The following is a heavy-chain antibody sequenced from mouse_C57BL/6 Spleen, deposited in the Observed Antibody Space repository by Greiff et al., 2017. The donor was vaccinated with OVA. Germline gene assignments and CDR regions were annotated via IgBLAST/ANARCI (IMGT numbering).Heavy chain of an antibody. CDR3: ALTGTYYAMDY. CDR1: GYAFSSSW. D-gene: IGHD4-1*01. J-gene: IGHJ4*01. CDR2: IYPGDGDT. Sequence: QVQLQQSGPELVKPGASVKISCKASGYAFSSSWMNWVKQRPGKGLEWIGRIYPGDGDTNYNGKFKGKATLTADKSSSTAYMQLSSLTSEDSAVYFCALTGTYYAMDYWGQGTSVTVSS. V-gene: IGHV1-82*01.